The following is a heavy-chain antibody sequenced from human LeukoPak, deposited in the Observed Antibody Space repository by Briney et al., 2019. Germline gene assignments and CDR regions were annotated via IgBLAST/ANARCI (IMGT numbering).Heavy chain of an antibody. CDR2: IYHSGSI. CDR1: GGSISSSNW. Sequence: PSETLSLTCAVSGGSISSSNWWSWVRQPPGKGLEWIGEIYHSGSINYKSSLKSRVTISVDKSKNQFSLKLSSVTAADTAVYYCASSPTYDSSGYYEYYFDYWGQGTLVTVSS. J-gene: IGHJ4*02. D-gene: IGHD3-22*01. V-gene: IGHV4-4*02. CDR3: ASSPTYDSSGYYEYYFDY.